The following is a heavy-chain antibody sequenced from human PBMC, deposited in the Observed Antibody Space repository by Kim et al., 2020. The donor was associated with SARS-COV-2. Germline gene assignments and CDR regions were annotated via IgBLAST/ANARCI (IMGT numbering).Heavy chain of an antibody. CDR1: GGTFSSYA. D-gene: IGHD2-2*02. Sequence: SVKVSCKASGGTFSSYAISWVRQAPGQGLEWMGGIIPIFGTANYAQKFQGRVTITADESTSTAYMELSSLRSEDTAVYYCARGSLLYFGYYYYGMDVWGQGTTVTVSS. V-gene: IGHV1-69*13. CDR2: IIPIFGTA. CDR3: ARGSLLYFGYYYYGMDV. J-gene: IGHJ6*02.